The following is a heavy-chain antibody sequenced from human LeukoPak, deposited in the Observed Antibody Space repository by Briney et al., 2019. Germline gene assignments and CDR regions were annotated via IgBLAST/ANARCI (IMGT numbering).Heavy chain of an antibody. CDR2: ITGAGTK. V-gene: IGHV3-23*01. Sequence: PGGSLDLPWEAPGFPLSSYAMAWARRAPGKGRGGVWAITGAGTKYYTESVRGRFTISRYKSKNTLYLKMNSLRAEDTAVYYCAKDGSHYYYGMDVWGQGTTVTVSS. CDR1: GFPLSSYA. J-gene: IGHJ6*02. CDR3: AKDGSHYYYGMDV.